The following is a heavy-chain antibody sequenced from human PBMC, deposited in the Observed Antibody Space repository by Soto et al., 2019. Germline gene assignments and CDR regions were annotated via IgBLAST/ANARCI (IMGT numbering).Heavy chain of an antibody. CDR1: GDSVSSNSAA. J-gene: IGHJ3*02. Sequence: SQTLSLTCAMSGDSVSSNSAAWNWIRQSPSRGLEWLGRTYYRSKWYNDYAVSVKSRITINPDTSKNQFSLQLNSVTPEDTAVYYCARDRVAARPGGDAFDIWGQGTMVTVSS. CDR2: TYYRSKWYN. V-gene: IGHV6-1*01. D-gene: IGHD6-6*01. CDR3: ARDRVAARPGGDAFDI.